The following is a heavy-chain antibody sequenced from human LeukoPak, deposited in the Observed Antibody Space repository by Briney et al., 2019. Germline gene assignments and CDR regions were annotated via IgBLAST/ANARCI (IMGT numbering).Heavy chain of an antibody. CDR3: AKDRHNWNPDQFEY. CDR1: GFTFSSFW. CDR2: IRYDESNT. V-gene: IGHV3-30*02. D-gene: IGHD1-20*01. Sequence: GGSLRLSCAASGFTFSSFWMNWVRQAPGKGLEWVAFIRYDESNTFYADSVKGRFTISRDNSRKMLYLQMNSLRAEDTSVYYCAKDRHNWNPDQFEYWGQGTLVTVSS. J-gene: IGHJ4*02.